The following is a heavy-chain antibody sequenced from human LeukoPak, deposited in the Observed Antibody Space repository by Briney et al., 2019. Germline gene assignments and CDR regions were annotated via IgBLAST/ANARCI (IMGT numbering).Heavy chain of an antibody. J-gene: IGHJ4*02. Sequence: RSQTLSLTCATSGDSVSSKSAAWNWIRQSPSRGLEWLGRTYYRSKWYNNYAVSVKSRITINPDTSKNQFSLQLNSVTPEDTAVYYCARDRTGDLVFDYWGQGTLVTVSS. CDR1: GDSVSSKSAA. V-gene: IGHV6-1*01. D-gene: IGHD7-27*01. CDR3: ARDRTGDLVFDY. CDR2: TYYRSKWYN.